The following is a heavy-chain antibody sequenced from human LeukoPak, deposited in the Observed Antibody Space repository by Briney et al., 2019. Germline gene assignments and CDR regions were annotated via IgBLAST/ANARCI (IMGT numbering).Heavy chain of an antibody. CDR1: GGSFSSYY. CDR3: ARTDILIVGADY. J-gene: IGHJ4*02. D-gene: IGHD1-26*01. CDR2: IYYSGST. Sequence: SETLSLTCTVSGGSFSSYYWGWIRQPPGKGLEWIGSIYYSGSTYYNPSLKSRVTISVDTSKNQFSLKLSSVTAADTAVYYCARTDILIVGADYWGQGTLVTVSS. V-gene: IGHV4-39*01.